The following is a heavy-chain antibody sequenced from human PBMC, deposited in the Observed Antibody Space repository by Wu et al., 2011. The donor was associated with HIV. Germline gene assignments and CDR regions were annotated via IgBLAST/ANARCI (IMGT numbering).Heavy chain of an antibody. CDR2: IIPIFGTP. J-gene: IGHJ5*02. CDR3: AKKGADYYDTLGFDP. V-gene: IGHV1-69*15. D-gene: IGHD3-22*01. Sequence: QDQLVQSGAEVKKPGSSVKVSCKASGATFSSYAIHWVRQAPGQGLEWMGKIIPIFGTPIYERISQGTATITADESTTVVYLELSSLRSEDTAIYYCAKKGADYYDTLGFDPWGQGTLVTVSS. CDR1: GATFSSYA.